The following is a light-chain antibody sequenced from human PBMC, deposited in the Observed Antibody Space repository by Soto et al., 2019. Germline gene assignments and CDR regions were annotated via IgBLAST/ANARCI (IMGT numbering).Light chain of an antibody. CDR3: QQYNNWPRT. CDR2: GAS. Sequence: ETVLTQSPGTLSLSPGERATLSCRASQSVNSSYLAWYQQKPGQAPRLLIYGASSRATGIPDRFSGSGSGTEFTLTISSLQSEDFAVYYCQQYNNWPRTFGQGTKVDIK. J-gene: IGKJ1*01. CDR1: QSVNSSY. V-gene: IGKV3-20*01.